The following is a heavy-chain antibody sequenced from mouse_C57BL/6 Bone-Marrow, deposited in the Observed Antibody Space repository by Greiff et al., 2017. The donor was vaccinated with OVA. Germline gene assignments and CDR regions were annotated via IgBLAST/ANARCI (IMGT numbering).Heavy chain of an antibody. Sequence: LQESGPGLVKPSQSLFLTCSITGFPITSGYYWIWIRQSPGKPLEWMGYITHSGETFYNPSLQSPISITRETSKNQFFLQLNSVTTEDTAMYYCAGASYYDSFAYWGQGTLVTVSA. V-gene: IGHV12-3*01. CDR2: ITHSGET. CDR3: AGASYYDSFAY. D-gene: IGHD2-10*01. J-gene: IGHJ3*01. CDR1: GFPITSGYY.